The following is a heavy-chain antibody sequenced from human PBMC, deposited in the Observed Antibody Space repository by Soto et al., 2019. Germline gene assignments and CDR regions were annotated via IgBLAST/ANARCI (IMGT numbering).Heavy chain of an antibody. CDR3: ASKFGELLADAFDI. CDR2: IYHSGSI. Sequence: QVQLQESGPGLVKPSGTLSLTCTVSNASISSRKLWTLVRQTPGKGLEWIGEIYHSGSINHNPSLKSRVTMSVDKSNNQFSLKMTSVTAADTAVYYCASKFGELLADAFDIWGQGTVVTVSS. CDR1: NASISSRKL. J-gene: IGHJ3*02. V-gene: IGHV4-4*02. D-gene: IGHD3-10*01.